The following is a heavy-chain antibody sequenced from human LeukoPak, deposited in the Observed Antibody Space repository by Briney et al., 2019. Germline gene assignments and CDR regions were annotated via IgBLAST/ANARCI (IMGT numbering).Heavy chain of an antibody. Sequence: EESLKISCKGSGYSFTSYWIGWVRQMPGKGPEWMGIIYPGDSDTRYSPSFQGQVTISADKSISTAYLQWSSLKASDTAMYYCARPRGGSSWSTRSYYFDYWGQGTPVTVSS. J-gene: IGHJ4*02. V-gene: IGHV5-51*01. CDR3: ARPRGGSSWSTRSYYFDY. CDR1: GYSFTSYW. CDR2: IYPGDSDT. D-gene: IGHD6-13*01.